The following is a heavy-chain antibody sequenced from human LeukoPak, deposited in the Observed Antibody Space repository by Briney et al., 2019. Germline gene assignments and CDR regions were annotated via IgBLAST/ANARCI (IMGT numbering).Heavy chain of an antibody. J-gene: IGHJ4*02. V-gene: IGHV4-39*01. CDR3: ARHRYYFDN. Sequence: SETLSLTCTVSGDSISSSNYYWGWIRQPPGKGLEWIGSMYYSGSTYYSPSLKSRVTLSVDTSKNQFPLKLSSVTAADTAIYYCARHRYYFDNWGQGTLVTVSS. CDR1: GDSISSSNYY. CDR2: MYYSGST.